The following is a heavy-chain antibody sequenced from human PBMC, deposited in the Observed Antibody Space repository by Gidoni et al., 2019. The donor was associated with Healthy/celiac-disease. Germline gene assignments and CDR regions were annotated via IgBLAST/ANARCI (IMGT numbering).Heavy chain of an antibody. CDR3: ARGYCSSTSCLRGNWFDP. V-gene: IGHV4-34*01. J-gene: IGHJ5*02. CDR1: GGSFSGDY. Sequence: QVQLQQWGAGLLKPSETLSLTCAVYGGSFSGDYWSWLRQPPGKGLEWIGEINHSGSTNYNQSLKSRVTISVDTSKNQFSLKLSSVTAADTAVYYCARGYCSSTSCLRGNWFDPWGQGTLVTVSS. CDR2: INHSGST. D-gene: IGHD2-2*01.